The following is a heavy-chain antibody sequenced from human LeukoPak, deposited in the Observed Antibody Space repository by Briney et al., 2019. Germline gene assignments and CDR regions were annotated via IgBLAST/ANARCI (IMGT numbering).Heavy chain of an antibody. J-gene: IGHJ4*02. D-gene: IGHD7-27*01. V-gene: IGHV3-48*04. CDR1: GFTFSSYW. Sequence: GGSLRLSCAASGFTFSSYWMHWVRQAPGKGLEWVSYISNSGSTIYYADSVKGRFSISRDNAESSLYLQMNSLRVEDTAVYYCGRGHWGLDYWGQGTLVTVSS. CDR3: GRGHWGLDY. CDR2: ISNSGSTI.